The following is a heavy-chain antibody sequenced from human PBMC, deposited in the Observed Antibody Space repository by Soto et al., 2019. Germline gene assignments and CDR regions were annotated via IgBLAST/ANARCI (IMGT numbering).Heavy chain of an antibody. CDR3: ARDKQWRVQDY. J-gene: IGHJ4*02. Sequence: QVQLVESGGGVVQPGRSLRLSCAASGFTFSSYAMHWVRQAPGKGLEWVAVISYDGSNKYYADSVKGRFTISRDNSKNTLSLQMNSLRAEDTAVYYCARDKQWRVQDYWGQGTLVTVSS. CDR1: GFTFSSYA. V-gene: IGHV3-30-3*01. CDR2: ISYDGSNK. D-gene: IGHD6-19*01.